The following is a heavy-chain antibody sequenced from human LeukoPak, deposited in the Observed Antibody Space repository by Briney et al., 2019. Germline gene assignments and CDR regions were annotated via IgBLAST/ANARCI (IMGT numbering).Heavy chain of an antibody. CDR3: ARVWDIVLMVYAISTRETAFDY. D-gene: IGHD2-8*01. CDR2: ISAYNGNT. Sequence: ASVKVSCKASGYTFTSYGISWVRQAPGQGLEWMGWISAYNGNTNYAQKFQGRVTMTTDTSTSTAYMELRSLRSDDTAVYYCARVWDIVLMVYAISTRETAFDYWGQGTLVTVSS. J-gene: IGHJ4*02. CDR1: GYTFTSYG. V-gene: IGHV1-18*01.